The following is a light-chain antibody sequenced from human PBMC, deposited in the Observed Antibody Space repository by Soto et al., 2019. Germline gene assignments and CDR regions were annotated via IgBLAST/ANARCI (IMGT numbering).Light chain of an antibody. CDR2: DAS. CDR3: QHRSNLIMYT. Sequence: EILLTQSPATLSLSQGERATLSCRASQSVSSYLAWYQQKPGQAPRLLIYDASNRATGIPARFTGSGSGTDFTITISSLEPEDFAVYYCQHRSNLIMYTFGQGTKLEIK. CDR1: QSVSSY. V-gene: IGKV3-11*01. J-gene: IGKJ2*01.